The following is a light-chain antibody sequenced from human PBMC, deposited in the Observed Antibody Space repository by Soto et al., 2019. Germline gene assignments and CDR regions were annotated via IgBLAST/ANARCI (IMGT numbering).Light chain of an antibody. Sequence: EIVLTQSPGTLSLSPGERATLSCRASQSVSSGYLAWYQQKPGQAPRPLFYGASSRATGIPDRFSGSGSGTDFTLTISRLEPEDSAVYYCQQYGSSFRTFGQGTKV. J-gene: IGKJ1*01. CDR3: QQYGSSFRT. CDR2: GAS. V-gene: IGKV3-20*01. CDR1: QSVSSGY.